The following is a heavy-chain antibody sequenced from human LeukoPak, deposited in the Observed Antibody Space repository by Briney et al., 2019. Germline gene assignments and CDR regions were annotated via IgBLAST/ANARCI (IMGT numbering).Heavy chain of an antibody. J-gene: IGHJ4*02. Sequence: ASVKVSCKASGYTFTSPYIHWIRQAPGQGLEWMGWINPNSGGTKYAQKSQGRVTMTRDTSINTAYMELSRLRSDDTAVYYCARVEYCIKGVCVNFDYWGQGTLVTVST. V-gene: IGHV1-2*02. CDR1: GYTFTSPY. CDR2: INPNSGGT. D-gene: IGHD2-8*01. CDR3: ARVEYCIKGVCVNFDY.